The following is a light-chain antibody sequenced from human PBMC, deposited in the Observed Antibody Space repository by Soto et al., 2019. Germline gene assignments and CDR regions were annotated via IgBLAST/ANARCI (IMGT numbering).Light chain of an antibody. CDR1: QSISSW. J-gene: IGKJ1*01. Sequence: DIQMTQSPSTLSASVGDRVTITCRASQSISSWLAWYQQKPGKAPKLLIYDASSLESGVPSRFSGSGSGTEFTLTISSLQPDDFATYYCQQYNSSWTFDQGTKVEIK. CDR2: DAS. V-gene: IGKV1-5*01. CDR3: QQYNSSWT.